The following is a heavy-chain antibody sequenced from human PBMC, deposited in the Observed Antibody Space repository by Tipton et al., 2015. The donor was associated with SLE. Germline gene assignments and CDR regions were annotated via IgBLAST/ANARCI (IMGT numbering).Heavy chain of an antibody. Sequence: GSLRLSCAASGFTFSNYAMSWVRQAPGKGLEWVSGLSGSGSTTSYADAVKGRFTISRDNSKNTLYLQMNTLRVEDTAVYYCARGGNYPGGLDPWGQGTLVTVSS. CDR1: GFTFSNYA. CDR3: ARGGNYPGGLDP. CDR2: LSGSGSTT. J-gene: IGHJ5*02. V-gene: IGHV3-23*01. D-gene: IGHD1-26*01.